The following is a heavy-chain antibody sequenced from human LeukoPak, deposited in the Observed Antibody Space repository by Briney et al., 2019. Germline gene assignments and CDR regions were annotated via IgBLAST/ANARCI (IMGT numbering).Heavy chain of an antibody. Sequence: PSETLSLTCAVYGGSFSGYYWSWIRQPPGKGLEWIGSIYYSGSTYYNPSLKSRVTISVDTSKNQFSLKLSSVTAADTAVYYCARLGYCSGGSCYDFDYWGQGTLVTVSS. D-gene: IGHD2-15*01. CDR3: ARLGYCSGGSCYDFDY. CDR1: GGSFSGYY. CDR2: IYYSGST. J-gene: IGHJ4*02. V-gene: IGHV4-34*01.